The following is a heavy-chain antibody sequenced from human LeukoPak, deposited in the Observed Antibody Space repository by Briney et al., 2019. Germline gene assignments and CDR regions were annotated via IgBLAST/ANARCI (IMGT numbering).Heavy chain of an antibody. CDR1: GGTFSSYA. J-gene: IGHJ5*02. Sequence: ASVKVSCKASGGTFSSYAISWVRQAPGQGLEWMGGIIPIFGTANYAQKFQGRVTITADESTSTAYMELSSLRSEDTAVYYCARHKGYDTSPYDGFLDPWGQGTLVTVSS. D-gene: IGHD3-22*01. V-gene: IGHV1-69*13. CDR3: ARHKGYDTSPYDGFLDP. CDR2: IIPIFGTA.